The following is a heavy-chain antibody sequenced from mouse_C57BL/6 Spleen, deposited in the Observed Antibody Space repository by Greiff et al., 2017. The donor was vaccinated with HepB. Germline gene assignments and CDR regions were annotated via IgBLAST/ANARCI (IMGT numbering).Heavy chain of an antibody. CDR3: ARSKYLARY. Sequence: QVQLKDSGPGLVAPSQSLSITCTVYGYSLTRYGVHWVRQPPGKGLEWLGLIWAGGSTNYNWALMSRLSISIDNSKSLVSLILNSLQTDDTALYYCARSKYLARYWGQGTTLTVSS. D-gene: IGHD5-1*01. CDR1: GYSLTRYG. V-gene: IGHV2-9*02. J-gene: IGHJ2*01. CDR2: IWAGGST.